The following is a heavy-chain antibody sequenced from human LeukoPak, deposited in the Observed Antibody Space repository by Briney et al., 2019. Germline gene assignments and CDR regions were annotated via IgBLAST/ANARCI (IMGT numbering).Heavy chain of an antibody. CDR3: ASIPTRQSRYSSGWYGY. CDR1: GFTFSSYA. Sequence: GGSLRLSCAASGFTFSSYAMHWVRQAPGKGLEWVAVISYDGSNKYYADSVKGRFTISRDNSKNTLYLQMNSLRAEDTAVCYCASIPTRQSRYSSGWYGYWGQGTLVTVSS. J-gene: IGHJ4*02. V-gene: IGHV3-30*04. D-gene: IGHD6-19*01. CDR2: ISYDGSNK.